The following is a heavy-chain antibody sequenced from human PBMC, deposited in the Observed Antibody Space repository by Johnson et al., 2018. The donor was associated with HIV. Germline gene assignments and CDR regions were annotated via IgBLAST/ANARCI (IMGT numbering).Heavy chain of an antibody. CDR2: ISYGGSAK. V-gene: IGHV3-30*04. CDR1: GFTFSSYA. Sequence: QVQLVESVGGVVQPGGSLRLSCAASGFTFSSYAMHWVRQAPAKGLEWVAAISYGGSAKDHADSVKGRFTITRDSSKNTLYLQMNSLRAEDTAVYFCARGGVVHDAFDMWGQGTMVTVSS. CDR3: ARGGVVHDAFDM. D-gene: IGHD2-2*01. J-gene: IGHJ3*02.